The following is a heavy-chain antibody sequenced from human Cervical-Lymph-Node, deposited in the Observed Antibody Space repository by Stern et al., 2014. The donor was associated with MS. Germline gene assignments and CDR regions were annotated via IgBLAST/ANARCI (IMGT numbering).Heavy chain of an antibody. J-gene: IGHJ4*02. D-gene: IGHD4-23*01. CDR2: IKQDGSEK. CDR3: ATILTGGRWFDY. Sequence: EVQLVESGGGLVQPGGSLRLSCAASGFSFSTYWMSWVRQAPGKGLEWVANIKQDGSEKDYVDSVKGRFTISRDNAKNSLYLQMNNLRAEDTAVYYCATILTGGRWFDYWGQGTLVTVSS. CDR1: GFSFSTYW. V-gene: IGHV3-7*01.